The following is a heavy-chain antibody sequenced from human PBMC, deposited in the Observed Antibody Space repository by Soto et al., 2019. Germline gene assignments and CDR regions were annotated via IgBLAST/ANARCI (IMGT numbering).Heavy chain of an antibody. J-gene: IGHJ6*02. V-gene: IGHV4-34*01. Sequence: SETLSLTCAVYGGSFSGYYWSWIRQPPGKGLEWIGEINHSGSTNYNPSPKSRVTISVDTSKNQFSLKLSSVTAADTAVYYCARKHYDFWKVYGMDVWGQGTTVTVSS. CDR3: ARKHYDFWKVYGMDV. CDR1: GGSFSGYY. D-gene: IGHD3-3*01. CDR2: INHSGST.